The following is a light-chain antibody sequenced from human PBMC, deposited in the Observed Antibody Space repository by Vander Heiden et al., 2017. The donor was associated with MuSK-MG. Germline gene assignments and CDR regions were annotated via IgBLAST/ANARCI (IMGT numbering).Light chain of an antibody. J-gene: IGKJ4*01. CDR1: QSISSD. CDR3: QQSDITPLT. Sequence: DIQMTQSPSSLSASVGDRVTITCRASQSISSDLNWYQQKPGKAPKLLVYAASSLQSGVPSRFSGSGSGTDFTLTITRLQPEDFTIYYCQQSDITPLTFGGGTKVETK. CDR2: AAS. V-gene: IGKV1-39*01.